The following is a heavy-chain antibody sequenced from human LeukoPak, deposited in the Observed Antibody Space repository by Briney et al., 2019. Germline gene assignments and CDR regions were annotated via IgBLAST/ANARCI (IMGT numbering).Heavy chain of an antibody. V-gene: IGHV4-34*01. D-gene: IGHD2-15*01. CDR1: GGSISSYY. J-gene: IGHJ4*02. CDR3: ASFVVVAAHFDY. CDR2: INHSGST. Sequence: PSETLSLTCTVSGGSISSYYWSWIRQPPGKGLEWIGEINHSGSTNYNPSLKSRVTISVDTSKNQFSLKLSSVTAADTAVYYCASFVVVAAHFDYWGQGTLVTVSS.